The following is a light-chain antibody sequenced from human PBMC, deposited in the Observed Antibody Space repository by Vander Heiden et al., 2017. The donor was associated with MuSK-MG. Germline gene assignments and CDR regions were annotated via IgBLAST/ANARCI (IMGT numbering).Light chain of an antibody. Sequence: QSVLTQPPSVSGAPGQRVTISFTGSSSNIGAGHDVHWYQQPPGRAPKLLIFGNNNRPSGVPDRVSGSRSGTSASLAITGLQAEDEADYYCQSYDSSLSGAYVFGTGTKVTVL. CDR3: QSYDSSLSGAYV. CDR1: SSNIGAGHD. J-gene: IGLJ1*01. CDR2: GNN. V-gene: IGLV1-40*01.